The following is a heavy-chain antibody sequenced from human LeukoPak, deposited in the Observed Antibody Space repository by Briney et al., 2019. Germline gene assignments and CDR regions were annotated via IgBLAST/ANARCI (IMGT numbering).Heavy chain of an antibody. Sequence: SETLSLTCTVSGGSISSDYWTWIWQPRGKGLEWIGDIYYSGNTRNNPSLKSRVTISLDTSKRQFSLKLSSVTAADTAIYYCTRDVGAGGFDSWGQGTLVTVSS. CDR2: IYYSGNT. CDR1: GGSISSDY. D-gene: IGHD6-13*01. CDR3: TRDVGAGGFDS. J-gene: IGHJ4*02. V-gene: IGHV4-59*01.